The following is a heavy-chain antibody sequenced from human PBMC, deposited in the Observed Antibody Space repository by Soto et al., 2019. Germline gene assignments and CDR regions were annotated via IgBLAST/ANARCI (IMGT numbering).Heavy chain of an antibody. CDR3: ARVLAEPNYYYYYYGMDA. V-gene: IGHV3-23*01. J-gene: IGHJ6*02. CDR2: ISGSGGST. Sequence: PGGSLRLSCAASGFTFSSYAMSWVRQAPGKGLEWVSAISGSGGSTYYADSVKGRFTISRDNSKNTLYLQMNSLRAEDTAVYYCARVLAEPNYYYYYYGMDAWGQGTRFTVYS. D-gene: IGHD3-10*01. CDR1: GFTFSSYA.